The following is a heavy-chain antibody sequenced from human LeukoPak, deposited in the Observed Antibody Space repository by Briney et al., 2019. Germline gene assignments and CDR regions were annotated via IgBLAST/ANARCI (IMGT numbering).Heavy chain of an antibody. CDR3: ARLQHCSGGSCPYY. D-gene: IGHD2-15*01. CDR1: GFTFSSYW. V-gene: IGHV3-7*01. CDR2: IKQDGSEK. J-gene: IGHJ4*02. Sequence: GGSLRLSCAASGFTFSSYWMSWVRQAPGKGLEWVANIKQDGSEKYYVDSVKGRFTISRDNAKNSLYLQMNSLRAEDTAVYYCARLQHCSGGSCPYYWGRGTLVTVSS.